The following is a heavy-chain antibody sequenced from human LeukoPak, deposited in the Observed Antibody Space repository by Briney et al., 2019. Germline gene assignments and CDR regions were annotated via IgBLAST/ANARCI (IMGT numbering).Heavy chain of an antibody. CDR1: GLTLSGYA. CDR2: ITSESNHI. D-gene: IGHD2-15*01. CDR3: ARETSCSDGVCYLNYFDL. J-gene: IGHJ4*02. V-gene: IGHV3-21*01. Sequence: GGSRRLSCAASGLTLSGYAMHWVRQAPGKGLEWVSSITSESNHIDYADPVKARFTISRDNAKHSLYLQMNSLRAEDTATFYCARETSCSDGVCYLNYFDLWGQGTQVSVSS.